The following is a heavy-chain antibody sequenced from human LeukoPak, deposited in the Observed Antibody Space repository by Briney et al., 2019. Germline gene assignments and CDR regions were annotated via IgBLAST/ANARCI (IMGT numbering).Heavy chain of an antibody. CDR2: INHSGSA. J-gene: IGHJ5*02. CDR3: AREEAWSSSSLGGFDP. V-gene: IGHV4-34*01. D-gene: IGHD6-6*01. CDR1: GGSFSGYY. Sequence: PSETLSLTCAVYGGSFSGYYWTWIRQSPGKGLEWLGEINHSGSANYNPSLKSRVTISVDTSKNQFSLKLSSVTAADTAVYYCAREEAWSSSSLGGFDPWGQGTLVTVSS.